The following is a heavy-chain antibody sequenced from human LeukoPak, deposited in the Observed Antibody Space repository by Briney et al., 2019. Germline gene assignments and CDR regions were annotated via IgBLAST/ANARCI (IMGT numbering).Heavy chain of an antibody. CDR3: ARVQGYGDY. Sequence: GGSLRLSCAASGFTFSSYEMNWVRQAPGKGLEWVSYISSSGSTIYYADSVKGRFTISRDNAKNSLYLQMNSLRAEDTAVYHCARVQGYGDYRGQGTLVTVSP. CDR2: ISSSGSTI. V-gene: IGHV3-48*03. J-gene: IGHJ4*02. D-gene: IGHD5-12*01. CDR1: GFTFSSYE.